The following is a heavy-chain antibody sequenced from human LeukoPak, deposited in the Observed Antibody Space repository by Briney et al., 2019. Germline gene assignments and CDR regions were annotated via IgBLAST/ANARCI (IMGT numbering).Heavy chain of an antibody. V-gene: IGHV3-20*04. CDR3: AKDIYGSGSYSFDY. Sequence: PGGSLRLSCAASGFTFDDYGMSWVRQAPGKGLEWVSGINWNGGSTGYADSVKGRLTISRDNAKNSLYLQMNSLRAEDTALYYCAKDIYGSGSYSFDYWGQGTLVTVSS. CDR2: INWNGGST. CDR1: GFTFDDYG. D-gene: IGHD3-10*01. J-gene: IGHJ4*02.